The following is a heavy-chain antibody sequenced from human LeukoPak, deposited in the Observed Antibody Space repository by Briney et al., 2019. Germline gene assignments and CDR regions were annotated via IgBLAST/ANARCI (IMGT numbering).Heavy chain of an antibody. CDR3: ASAYYYDSSGNEPIYY. J-gene: IGHJ4*02. D-gene: IGHD3-22*01. V-gene: IGHV1-2*02. Sequence: ASVKVSCKASVYTFTGYYMHWVRQAPGQGLEWMGWINPNSGGTNYAQKFQGRVTMTRDTSISTAYMELSRLRSDDTAVYYCASAYYYDSSGNEPIYYWGQGTLVTVSS. CDR2: INPNSGGT. CDR1: VYTFTGYY.